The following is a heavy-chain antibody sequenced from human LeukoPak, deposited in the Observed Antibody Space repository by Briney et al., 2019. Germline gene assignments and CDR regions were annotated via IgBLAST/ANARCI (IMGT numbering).Heavy chain of an antibody. V-gene: IGHV3-23*01. CDR3: AREYDSSWPS. CDR1: GFRFRTYA. CDR2: ISDDSGKI. D-gene: IGHD3-22*01. J-gene: IGHJ5*02. Sequence: GGSLRLSCAASGFRFRTYAMSWVRQAPGKGLEWVSAISDDSGKIYYADPVKGRFTISRDNSKSTLFMQMHSLRAEDTAVYYCAREYDSSWPSWGQGTRGTVSS.